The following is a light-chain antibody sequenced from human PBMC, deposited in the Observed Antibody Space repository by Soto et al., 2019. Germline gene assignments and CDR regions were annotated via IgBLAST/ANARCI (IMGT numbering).Light chain of an antibody. V-gene: IGLV2-23*01. J-gene: IGLJ1*01. CDR3: CSYARGSTYV. CDR2: EGS. Sequence: QSALTQPASVSGSPGQSITISCTGTSSDVGSYNLVSWYQQHPGKVPQLMIYEGSKRPSGVSNRFSGSKSGNTASLTISGLRAEDEADYYCCSYARGSTYVFGTGTKLTVL. CDR1: SSDVGSYNL.